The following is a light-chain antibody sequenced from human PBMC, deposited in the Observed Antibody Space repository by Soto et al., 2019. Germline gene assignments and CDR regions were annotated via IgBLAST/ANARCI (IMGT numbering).Light chain of an antibody. CDR1: SGHSTYI. J-gene: IGLJ3*02. CDR3: EIWYSNTHKV. V-gene: IGLV4-60*02. Sequence: QLVLTQSSSASASLGSSVTLTCILSSGHSTYIIAWHQQQPGKAPRFLMTLDRSGSYNRGSGVPDRFSGSSSGADRYLTISNLQFEDEGDYYCEIWYSNTHKVFGGGTKLTVL. CDR2: LDRSGSY.